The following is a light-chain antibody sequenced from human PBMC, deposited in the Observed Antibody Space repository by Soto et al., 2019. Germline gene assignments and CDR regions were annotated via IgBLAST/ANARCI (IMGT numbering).Light chain of an antibody. CDR1: SSNIGSNT. J-gene: IGLJ2*01. V-gene: IGLV1-44*01. CDR3: AAWDDSLNVVV. Sequence: QSVLTQPPSASGTPGQRVTISCSGSSSNIGSNTVNWYQQLPGTAPKLLIYSNNQRPSGVPDRFSGSKSGTSASLAISGLPSEDEADYYCAAWDDSLNVVVFGGGTKLTVL. CDR2: SNN.